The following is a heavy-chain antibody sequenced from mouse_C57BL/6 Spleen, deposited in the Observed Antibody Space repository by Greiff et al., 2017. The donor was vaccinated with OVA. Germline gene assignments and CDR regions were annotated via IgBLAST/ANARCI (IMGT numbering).Heavy chain of an antibody. J-gene: IGHJ3*01. D-gene: IGHD2-14*01. CDR2: ISYDGSN. CDR1: GYSITSGYY. V-gene: IGHV3-6*01. Sequence: EVKLMESGPGLVKPSQSLSLTCSVTGYSITSGYYWNWIRQFPGNKLEWMGYISYDGSNNYNPSLKNRISITRDTSKNQFFLKLNSVTTEDTATYYCAREDLIGWFAYWGQGTLVTVSA. CDR3: AREDLIGWFAY.